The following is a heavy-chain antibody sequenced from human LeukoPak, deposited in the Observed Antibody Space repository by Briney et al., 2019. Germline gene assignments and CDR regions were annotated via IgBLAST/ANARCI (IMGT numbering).Heavy chain of an antibody. Sequence: SETLSLTCTVSGGSISSYYWSWIRQPPRKGLEWIGYIYYSGSTNYNPSLKSQVTISVDTSKNQFSLKLSSVTAADTAVYYCARASFCSGQYMDVWGKGTTVTVSS. D-gene: IGHD3-3*01. CDR3: ARASFCSGQYMDV. CDR2: IYYSGST. V-gene: IGHV4-59*01. CDR1: GGSISSYY. J-gene: IGHJ6*03.